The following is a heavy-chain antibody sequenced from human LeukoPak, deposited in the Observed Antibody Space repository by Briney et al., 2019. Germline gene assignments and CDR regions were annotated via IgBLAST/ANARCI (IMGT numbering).Heavy chain of an antibody. V-gene: IGHV3-15*01. CDR1: GFTFTKAW. CDR2: IKSKTDGGAA. J-gene: IGHJ4*02. Sequence: PGGSLRLSCAASGFTFTKAWMSWVRQAPGKGLVWVGRIKSKTDGGAADHAAPVKGRFTISRDDSRNTLYLQMNSLKTEDTAVYYCTTDPGGNSGFDYWGQGTLVTVSP. D-gene: IGHD4-23*01. CDR3: TTDPGGNSGFDY.